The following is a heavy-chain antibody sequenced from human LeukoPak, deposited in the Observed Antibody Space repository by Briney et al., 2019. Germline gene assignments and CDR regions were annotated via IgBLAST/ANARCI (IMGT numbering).Heavy chain of an antibody. D-gene: IGHD1-26*01. J-gene: IGHJ4*02. CDR1: GFTVSSNY. Sequence: GGSLRLSCAASGFTVSSNYMSWVRQAPGKGLEWVSVIYSGGSTYYADSVKGRFTISRDNSKNTLYLQMNSLRAEDTAVYYCARGADPDYFDYWGQGTPVTASS. V-gene: IGHV3-53*01. CDR3: ARGADPDYFDY. CDR2: IYSGGST.